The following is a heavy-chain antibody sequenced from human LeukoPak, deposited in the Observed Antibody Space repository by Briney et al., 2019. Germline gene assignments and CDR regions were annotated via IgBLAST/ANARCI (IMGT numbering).Heavy chain of an antibody. CDR1: GFTFSSYS. CDR2: ISSSSSTI. J-gene: IGHJ6*02. Sequence: GGSLRLSCAASGFTFSSYSMNWVRQAPGKGLEWVSYISSSSSTIYYADSVKGRFTISRDNAKNSLYLQMNSLRAEDTAVYYCARFAAYYYGSGSYTYYYYYGMDVWGQGTTVTVSS. V-gene: IGHV3-48*04. D-gene: IGHD3-10*01. CDR3: ARFAAYYYGSGSYTYYYYYGMDV.